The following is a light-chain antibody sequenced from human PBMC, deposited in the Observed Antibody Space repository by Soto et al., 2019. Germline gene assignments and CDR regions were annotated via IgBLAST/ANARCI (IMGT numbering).Light chain of an antibody. V-gene: IGLV1-40*01. CDR3: QSYDSSLTGFV. CDR2: DNS. J-gene: IGLJ1*01. CDR1: SSNIGAGYD. Sequence: QSVLTQPPSVSGAPGQRVTISCTGSSSNIGAGYDVHWYQQLPGTAPKLLIYDNSNRPSGVPDRFSGSKSGTSASLAITGLQAEDEADYYCQSYDSSLTGFVFGTAKKATV.